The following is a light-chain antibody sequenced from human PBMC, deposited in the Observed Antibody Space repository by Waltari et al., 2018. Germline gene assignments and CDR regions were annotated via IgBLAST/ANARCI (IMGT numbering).Light chain of an antibody. CDR2: NSS. J-gene: IGKJ4*01. CDR1: QSVRNK. V-gene: IGKV3-15*01. CDR3: QQYSSWPPGIT. Sequence: EIVMPQSSATLSLSPGERATLSCRASQSVRNKIDWYQQKADQATRLLIYNSSARTTGIPVTFSGSGSGTEFTLTISSRQSEDFAFYYCQQYSSWPPGITFGGGTKVEIK.